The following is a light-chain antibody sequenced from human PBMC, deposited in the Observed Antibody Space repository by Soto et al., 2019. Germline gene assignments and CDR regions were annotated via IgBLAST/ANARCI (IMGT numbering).Light chain of an antibody. CDR3: QQYNNWPRT. J-gene: IGKJ1*01. CDR1: QSVATN. Sequence: EIVMTQSPATLSVSPGERATLSCRASQSVATNLAWYQQKPGQPPRLLIYGASTRATGIPARFSGSGSGTEFTLTINSLQSEDFAVYYCQQYNNWPRTFGQGTKVDI. V-gene: IGKV3-15*01. CDR2: GAS.